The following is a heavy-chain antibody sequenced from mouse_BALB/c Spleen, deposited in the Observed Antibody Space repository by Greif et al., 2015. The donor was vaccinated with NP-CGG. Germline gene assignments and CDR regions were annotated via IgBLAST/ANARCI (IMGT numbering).Heavy chain of an antibody. V-gene: IGHV1S81*02. Sequence: VQLQESGAELVKPGASVKLSCKASGYTFTSYYMYWVKQRPGQGLEWIGEINPSNGGTNFNEKFKSKATLTVDKSSSTAYMQLSSLTSEDSAVYYCTRGGYYAMVYWGQGTSVTVSS. CDR1: GYTFTSYY. CDR3: TRGGYYAMVY. J-gene: IGHJ4*01. CDR2: INPSNGGT.